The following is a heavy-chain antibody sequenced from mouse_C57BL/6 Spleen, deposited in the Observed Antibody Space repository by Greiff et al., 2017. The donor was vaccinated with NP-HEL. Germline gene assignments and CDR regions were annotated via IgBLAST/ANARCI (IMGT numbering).Heavy chain of an antibody. CDR1: GYTFTDYY. Sequence: EVQLQQSGPELVKPGASVKISCKASGYTFTDYYMNWVKQSHGKSLEWIGDINPNNGGTSYNQKFKGKATLTVDKSSSTAYMELRSLTSEDSAVYYCARSGPYYAMDYWGQGTSVTGAS. J-gene: IGHJ4*01. CDR2: INPNNGGT. CDR3: ARSGPYYAMDY. V-gene: IGHV1-26*01. D-gene: IGHD4-1*01.